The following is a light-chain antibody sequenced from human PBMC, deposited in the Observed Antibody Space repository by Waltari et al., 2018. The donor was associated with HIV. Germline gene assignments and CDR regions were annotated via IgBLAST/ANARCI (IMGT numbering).Light chain of an antibody. CDR2: AAS. CDR3: QQLKSSPMT. Sequence: DIQLTQSPSFLSTSIGDRVTITCRASQDISSLLAWYQQQPGKAPKLLIYAASALQSGVSSRFSGSGSGTEFTLTISSLQPEDFAIYFCQQLKSSPMTFGQGTRLET. CDR1: QDISSL. J-gene: IGKJ5*01. V-gene: IGKV1-9*01.